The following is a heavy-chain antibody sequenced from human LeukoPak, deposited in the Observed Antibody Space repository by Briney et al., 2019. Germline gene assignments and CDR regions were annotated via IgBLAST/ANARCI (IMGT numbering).Heavy chain of an antibody. Sequence: SETLSLTCAVYGGSFSGYYRSWIRQPPGKGLEWIGEINHSGSTNYNPSLKSRVTISVDTSKNQFSLKLSSVTAADTAVYYCARGRETSLRHRVRDPWGQGTLVTVSS. J-gene: IGHJ5*02. CDR2: INHSGST. V-gene: IGHV4-34*01. CDR1: GGSFSGYY. CDR3: ARGRETSLRHRVRDP. D-gene: IGHD1-26*01.